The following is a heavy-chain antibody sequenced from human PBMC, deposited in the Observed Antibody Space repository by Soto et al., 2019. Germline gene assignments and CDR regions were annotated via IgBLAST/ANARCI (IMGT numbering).Heavy chain of an antibody. CDR3: ASNTAMADYYYYGMDV. D-gene: IGHD5-18*01. Sequence: GESMKISCKGSGYSFTSYWIGRVRQMPGKGLEWMGIIYPGDSDTRYSPSFQGQVTISADKSISTAYLQWSSLKASDTAMYYCASNTAMADYYYYGMDVWGQGTTVTVSS. V-gene: IGHV5-51*01. J-gene: IGHJ6*02. CDR1: GYSFTSYW. CDR2: IYPGDSDT.